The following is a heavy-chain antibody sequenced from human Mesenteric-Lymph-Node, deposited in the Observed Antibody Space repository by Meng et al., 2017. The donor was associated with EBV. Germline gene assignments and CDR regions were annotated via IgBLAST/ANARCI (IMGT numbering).Heavy chain of an antibody. V-gene: IGHV4-4*02. CDR1: VDSISNSNW. CDR2: IYYTGST. Sequence: VEVQAPRPGMVNPSGTLSLTCAVSVDSISNSNWWSWVRQPPGKGLEWIGEIYYTGSTNYNPSLKSRVSMSVDKSKNEFSLEVNSVTAADTAVYYCASGGVRDPSPPYWGQGALVTVSS. D-gene: IGHD3-16*01. CDR3: ASGGVRDPSPPY. J-gene: IGHJ1*01.